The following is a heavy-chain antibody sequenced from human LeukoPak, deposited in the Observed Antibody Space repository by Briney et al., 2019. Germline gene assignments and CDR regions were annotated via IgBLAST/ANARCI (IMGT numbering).Heavy chain of an antibody. Sequence: SVKVSCKASGGTFSSYAISWVRQAPGQGLEWMGRIIPIFGTANYAQKFQGRVTITTDESTSTAYMELSSLRSEDTAVYYCARSGIAVAGDFDYGAREPWSPSPQ. CDR1: GGTFSSYA. D-gene: IGHD6-19*01. V-gene: IGHV1-69*05. CDR2: IIPIFGTA. CDR3: ARSGIAVAGDFDY. J-gene: IGHJ4*02.